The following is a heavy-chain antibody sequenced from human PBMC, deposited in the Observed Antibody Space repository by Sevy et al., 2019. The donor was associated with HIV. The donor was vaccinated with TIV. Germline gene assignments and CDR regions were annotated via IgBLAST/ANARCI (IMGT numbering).Heavy chain of an antibody. Sequence: GGSLRLSCAASGFTFSSYSMNWVRQAPGKGLEWVSSISSSSSYIYYADSVKGRFTISRDNAKNSLYLQMNSLRAEDTAVYYCARGITMVRGVPHYYYYYGMDVWGQGTTVTVSS. D-gene: IGHD3-10*01. CDR1: GFTFSSYS. CDR2: ISSSSSYI. CDR3: ARGITMVRGVPHYYYYYGMDV. J-gene: IGHJ6*02. V-gene: IGHV3-21*01.